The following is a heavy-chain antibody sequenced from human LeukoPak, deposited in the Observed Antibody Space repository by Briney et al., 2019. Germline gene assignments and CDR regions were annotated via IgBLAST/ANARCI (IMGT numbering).Heavy chain of an antibody. J-gene: IGHJ4*02. CDR2: IWYDGSNK. CDR1: GFTFSSHA. V-gene: IGHV3-33*08. D-gene: IGHD6-13*01. Sequence: GGPLRLSCAASGFTFSSHAMHWVRQAPGKGLEWVAVIWYDGSNKYYADSVKGRFTISRDNSKNTLYLQMNSLRAEDTAVYYCTRIPSSTSSWYYFDYWGQGTLVTVSS. CDR3: TRIPSSTSSWYYFDY.